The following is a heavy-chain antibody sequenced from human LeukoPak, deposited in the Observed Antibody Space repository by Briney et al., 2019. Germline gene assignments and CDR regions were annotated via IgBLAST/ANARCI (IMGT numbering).Heavy chain of an antibody. J-gene: IGHJ4*02. CDR1: GFTFSSYE. Sequence: GGSLRLSCAASGFTFSSYEMNWVRQAPGKGLEWVSYISSSGSTIYYADSVKGRFTISRDNAKNSLYLQMNSLRAEDTAVYYCASQTHDCSGGSCYSVGYYFDYWGQGTLVTVSS. CDR2: ISSSGSTI. V-gene: IGHV3-48*03. CDR3: ASQTHDCSGGSCYSVGYYFDY. D-gene: IGHD2-15*01.